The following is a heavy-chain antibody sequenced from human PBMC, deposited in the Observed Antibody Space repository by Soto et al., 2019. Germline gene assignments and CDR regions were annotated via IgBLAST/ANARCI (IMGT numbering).Heavy chain of an antibody. CDR3: AKDSTYYYYYYMDV. Sequence: GGSLRLSCAASGFTFSSYAMSWVRQAPGKGLEWVSAISGSGGSTYYADSVKGRFTISRDNSMNTLYLQMNSLRAEDTAVYYCAKDSTYYYYYYMDVWGKGNTVTVSS. CDR1: GFTFSSYA. J-gene: IGHJ6*03. V-gene: IGHV3-23*01. CDR2: ISGSGGST.